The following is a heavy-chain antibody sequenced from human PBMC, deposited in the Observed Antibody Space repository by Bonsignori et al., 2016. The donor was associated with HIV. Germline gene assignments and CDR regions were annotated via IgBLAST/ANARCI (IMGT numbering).Heavy chain of an antibody. Sequence: SETLSLTCAVYGGSFSGYYWSWIRQPPGKGLEWIGEINHSGSTNYNPSLKSRVTISVDTSKNQFSLKPSSVTAADTTVYYCARGGGIAVAGSYYFDYWGQGTLVTVSS. V-gene: IGHV4-34*01. J-gene: IGHJ4*02. CDR3: ARGGGIAVAGSYYFDY. CDR1: GGSFSGYY. CDR2: INHSGST. D-gene: IGHD6-19*01.